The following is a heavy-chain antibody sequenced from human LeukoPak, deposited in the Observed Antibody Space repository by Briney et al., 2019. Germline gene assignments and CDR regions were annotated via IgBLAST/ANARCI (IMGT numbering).Heavy chain of an antibody. Sequence: ASVKVSLKASGFTYSRSAMQWVRQARGQRLEWIGWIVAGSGNTNYALKFQERVTITRDMSTSTAYMELSSLRSEDTAVYYCAALLPGDSSGTIGDYYFMDVGAKGTTVTVSS. CDR1: GFTYSRSA. CDR2: IVAGSGNT. V-gene: IGHV1-58*02. CDR3: AALLPGDSSGTIGDYYFMDV. J-gene: IGHJ6*03. D-gene: IGHD3-22*01.